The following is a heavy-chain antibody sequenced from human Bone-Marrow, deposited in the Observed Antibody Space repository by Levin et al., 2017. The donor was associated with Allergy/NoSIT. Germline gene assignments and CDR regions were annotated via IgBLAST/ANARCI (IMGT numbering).Heavy chain of an antibody. CDR1: GGTFSSYA. V-gene: IGHV1-69*13. D-gene: IGHD2-15*01. Sequence: ASVKVSCKASGGTFSSYAISWVRQAPGQGLEWMGGIIPIFGTANYAQKFQGRVTITADESTSTAYMELSSLRSEDTAVYYCARDRRGYCSGGSCDNWFDPWGQGTLVTVSS. CDR3: ARDRRGYCSGGSCDNWFDP. CDR2: IIPIFGTA. J-gene: IGHJ5*02.